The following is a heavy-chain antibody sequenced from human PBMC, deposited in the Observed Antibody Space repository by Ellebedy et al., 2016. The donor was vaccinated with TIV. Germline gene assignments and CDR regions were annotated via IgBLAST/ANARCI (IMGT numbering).Heavy chain of an antibody. CDR1: GFSFSDYY. Sequence: GESLKISXAASGFSFSDYYMSWIRQAPGKGLEWVSYIRSSGTSTYYADSVKGRFTISRDNAQNSLYLQMNSLRAEDTAVYYCARRVWGSPDYWGQGTLVTVSS. V-gene: IGHV3-11*01. J-gene: IGHJ4*02. D-gene: IGHD7-27*01. CDR3: ARRVWGSPDY. CDR2: IRSSGTST.